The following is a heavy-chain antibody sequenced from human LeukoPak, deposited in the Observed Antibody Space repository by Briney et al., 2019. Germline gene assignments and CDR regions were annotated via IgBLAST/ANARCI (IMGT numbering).Heavy chain of an antibody. CDR1: GFTFSNYA. J-gene: IGHJ4*02. CDR2: ITSSSSYI. Sequence: GGSLRLSCAASGFTFSNYAMSWVRQAPGKGLEWVSSITSSSSYIYYADSVKGRFTISRDNAKNSLYLQMNSLRAEDTAVYYCARLKRNGYYDSSGYYYFDYWGQGTLVTVSS. CDR3: ARLKRNGYYDSSGYYYFDY. V-gene: IGHV3-21*01. D-gene: IGHD3-22*01.